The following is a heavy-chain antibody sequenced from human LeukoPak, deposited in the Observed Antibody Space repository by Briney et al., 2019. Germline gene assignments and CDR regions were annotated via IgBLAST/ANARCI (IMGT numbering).Heavy chain of an antibody. V-gene: IGHV1-2*02. D-gene: IGHD5-18*01. CDR1: GYTFTGYY. CDR3: ARDRSPAPGRSYGRGHFDY. Sequence: GASVKVSCKASGYTFTGYYMHWVRQAPGQGLEWMGWINPNSGGTNYAQKFQGRVTMTRDTSINTAYMELGRLRSDDTAVYYCARDRSPAPGRSYGRGHFDYWGQGTLVTASS. CDR2: INPNSGGT. J-gene: IGHJ4*02.